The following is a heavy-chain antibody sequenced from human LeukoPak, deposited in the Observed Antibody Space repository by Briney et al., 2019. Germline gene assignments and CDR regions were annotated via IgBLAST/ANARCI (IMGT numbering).Heavy chain of an antibody. D-gene: IGHD3-22*01. CDR1: GYTFTCYY. J-gene: IGHJ4*02. CDR3: ARSLLPRAGHFDY. Sequence: GASVSVSCKASGYTFTCYYMHWVRQAPGQGLEWKGWINPNSGGTNYSQKFQGRVTMTRDTSISTAYMELSRLRSDDTAVYYCARSLLPRAGHFDYWGQGTLVTVS. CDR2: INPNSGGT. V-gene: IGHV1-2*02.